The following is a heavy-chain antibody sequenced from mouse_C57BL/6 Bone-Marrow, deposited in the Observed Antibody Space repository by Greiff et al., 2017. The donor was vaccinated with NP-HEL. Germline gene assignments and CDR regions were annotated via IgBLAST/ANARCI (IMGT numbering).Heavy chain of an antibody. Sequence: VKLQQPGAELVKPGASVKLSCKASGYTFTSYWMHWVKQRPGRGLEWIGRIDPNSGGTKYNEKFKSKATLTVDKPSSTAYMQLSSLTSEDSAVYYCTRGEAAQATYYAMDYWGQGTSVTVSS. D-gene: IGHD3-2*02. V-gene: IGHV1-72*01. CDR1: GYTFTSYW. J-gene: IGHJ4*01. CDR2: IDPNSGGT. CDR3: TRGEAAQATYYAMDY.